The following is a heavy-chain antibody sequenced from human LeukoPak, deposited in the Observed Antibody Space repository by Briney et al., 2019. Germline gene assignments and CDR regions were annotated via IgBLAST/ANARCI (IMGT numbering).Heavy chain of an antibody. CDR3: AREGALTVTKDAFDI. Sequence: QSGGSLRLSCAACGFTFSSYEMNWVRQAPGKGLEWVSYITSSGSTIYYADSVKGRCTISRHNAKNSLYLQMNSLRVEDTAVYYCAREGALTVTKDAFDIWGQGTMVTVSS. V-gene: IGHV3-48*03. D-gene: IGHD4-17*01. J-gene: IGHJ3*02. CDR1: GFTFSSYE. CDR2: ITSSGSTI.